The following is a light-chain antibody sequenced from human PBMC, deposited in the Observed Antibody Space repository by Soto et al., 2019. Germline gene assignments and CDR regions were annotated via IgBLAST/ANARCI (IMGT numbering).Light chain of an antibody. CDR1: QRISSW. V-gene: IGKV1-5*03. Sequence: DIQMTQSPSTLSASVGDRVTITCRASQRISSWLAWYQQKPGKAPKLLIYKASSLESGVPSRFSGNGSGTEFNLTISSRQPDDFATYYCQQYNSYPWTFGQGPNVEIK. J-gene: IGKJ1*01. CDR2: KAS. CDR3: QQYNSYPWT.